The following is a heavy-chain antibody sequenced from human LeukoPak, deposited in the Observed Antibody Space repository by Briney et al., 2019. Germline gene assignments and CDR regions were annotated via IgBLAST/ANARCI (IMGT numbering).Heavy chain of an antibody. CDR3: ASSGSVGPYYFDY. V-gene: IGHV4-59*01. CDR2: IYYSGST. J-gene: IGHJ4*02. CDR1: GGSISGYY. Sequence: SETQSLTCTVSGGSISGYYWSWIRQPPGKGLEWIGYIYYSGSTNYNPSLKSRVTISVDTSKNQFSLKLSSVTAADTAVYYCASSGSVGPYYFDYWGQGTLVTVSS. D-gene: IGHD3-10*01.